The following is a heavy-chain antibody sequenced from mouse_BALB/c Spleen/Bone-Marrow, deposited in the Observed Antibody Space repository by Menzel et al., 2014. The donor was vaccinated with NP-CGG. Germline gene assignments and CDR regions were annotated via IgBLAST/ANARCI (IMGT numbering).Heavy chain of an antibody. V-gene: IGHV5-4*02. CDR2: ISDGGSYT. Sequence: EVQVVESGGGLVKPGGSLKLSCAASGFTFSDYYMYWVRQTPEKRLEWVAIISDGGSYTYYPDSVKGRFTISRDNAKNNLYLQMSSLKSDDTAMYYCARDRAYYRYDGYYYAMDYWGQGTSVTVSS. CDR1: GFTFSDYY. CDR3: ARDRAYYRYDGYYYAMDY. J-gene: IGHJ4*01. D-gene: IGHD2-14*01.